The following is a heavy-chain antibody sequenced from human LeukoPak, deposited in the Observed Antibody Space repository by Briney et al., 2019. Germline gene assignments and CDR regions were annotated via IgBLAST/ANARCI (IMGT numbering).Heavy chain of an antibody. Sequence: SETLSLTCTVSGGSISSYYWTWIRQPPGKGLEWIGYIYYSGSTNYNPSLKSRVTISVDTSKNQFSLKLSSLTAADTAVYYCARADRSSWASYYFGYWGQGTLVTVSS. D-gene: IGHD6-13*01. V-gene: IGHV4-59*01. CDR1: GGSISSYY. CDR3: ARADRSSWASYYFGY. CDR2: IYYSGST. J-gene: IGHJ4*02.